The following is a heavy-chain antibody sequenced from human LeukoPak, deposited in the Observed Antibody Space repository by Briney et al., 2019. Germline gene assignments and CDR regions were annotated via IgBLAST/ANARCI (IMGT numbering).Heavy chain of an antibody. CDR1: DGSIRRSAYY. CDR3: AKSSGMVIHNWFDS. Sequence: SETLSLTCTVSDGSIRRSAYYWGWIRQPPGKGLEWIGSIYYGGSTYYNPSLKSRVTISIDTSKNQFSLNLTSVTAAASGVYYCAKSSGMVIHNWFDSWGQGTLVTVSS. J-gene: IGHJ5*01. CDR2: IYYGGST. V-gene: IGHV4-39*01. D-gene: IGHD3-3*01.